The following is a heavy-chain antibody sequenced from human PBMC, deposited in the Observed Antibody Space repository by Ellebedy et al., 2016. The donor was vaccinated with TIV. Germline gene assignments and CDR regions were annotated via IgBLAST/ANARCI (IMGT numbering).Heavy chain of an antibody. CDR1: GFTFSDYY. V-gene: IGHV3-11*01. CDR2: ISSSGSTI. CDR3: ARDAGGDPAFDI. D-gene: IGHD2-21*02. Sequence: GESLKISCAASGFTFSDYYMSWIRQAPGKGLEWVSYISSSGSTIYYADSVKGRFTISRDNAKNSLYLQMNSLRAEDTAVYYCARDAGGDPAFDIWGQGTMVTVSS. J-gene: IGHJ3*02.